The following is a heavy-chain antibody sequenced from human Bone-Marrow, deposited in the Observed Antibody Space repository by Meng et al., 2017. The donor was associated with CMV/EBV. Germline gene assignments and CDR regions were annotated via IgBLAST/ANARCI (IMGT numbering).Heavy chain of an antibody. J-gene: IGHJ4*02. V-gene: IGHV4-59*01. CDR2: IYYSGST. Sequence: SETLSLTCTVSGGSISSYYWSWIRQPPGKGLEWVGYIYYSGSTNYNPSLKSRVTISVDTSKNQFSLKLSSVTAADTAVYYCARGRGDIVPALNYWGQGTPVTVSS. CDR1: GGSISSYY. CDR3: ARGRGDIVPALNY. D-gene: IGHD5-12*01.